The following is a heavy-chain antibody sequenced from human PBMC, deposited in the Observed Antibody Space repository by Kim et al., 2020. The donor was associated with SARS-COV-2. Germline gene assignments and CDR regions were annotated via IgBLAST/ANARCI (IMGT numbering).Heavy chain of an antibody. V-gene: IGHV3-48*03. J-gene: IGHJ5*02. CDR1: GFTFSSYE. D-gene: IGHD2-8*01. CDR2: ISSSGSTI. Sequence: GGSLRLSCAASGFTFSSYEMNWVRQAPGKGLEWVSYISSSGSTIYYADSVKGRFTISRDNAKNSLYLQMNSLRAEDTAVYYCARMYRGSDWFDPWGQGTLVTVSS. CDR3: ARMYRGSDWFDP.